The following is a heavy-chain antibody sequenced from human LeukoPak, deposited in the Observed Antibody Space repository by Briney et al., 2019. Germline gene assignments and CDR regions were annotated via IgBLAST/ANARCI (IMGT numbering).Heavy chain of an antibody. V-gene: IGHV4-59*08. CDR3: ARHCFDYDFWSGYFNWFDP. Sequence: SETLSLTCTVSGGSISSYYWSWIRQPPGKGLEWIGYIYYSGSTNYNPSLKSRVTISVDTSKNQFSLKLSSVTAADTAVYYCARHCFDYDFWSGYFNWFDPWGQGTLVTVSS. CDR1: GGSISSYY. D-gene: IGHD3-3*01. CDR2: IYYSGST. J-gene: IGHJ5*02.